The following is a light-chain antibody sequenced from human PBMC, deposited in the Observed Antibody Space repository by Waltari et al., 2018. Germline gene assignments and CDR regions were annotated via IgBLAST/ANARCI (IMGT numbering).Light chain of an antibody. CDR2: EVN. CDR3: CSYAGRSTWV. V-gene: IGLV2-23*02. CDR1: GSDVGRYNF. J-gene: IGLJ3*02. Sequence: QSALTQPASVSGSPGQSITISCTGTGSDVGRYNFVSWYQQHPGKAPQLIIYEVNKRPSGVSNRLSGSKSGNTASLTISGLQAEDESDYYCCSYAGRSTWVFGGGTKVTVL.